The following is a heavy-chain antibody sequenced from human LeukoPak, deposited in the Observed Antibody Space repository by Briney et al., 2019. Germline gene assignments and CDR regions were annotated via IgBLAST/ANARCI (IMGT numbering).Heavy chain of an antibody. CDR2: ISLGGDTT. J-gene: IGHJ4*02. V-gene: IGHV3-23*01. CDR1: GFTFTSHG. D-gene: IGHD4-17*01. Sequence: GRSLRLSCAASGFTFTSHGMCWVRQAPGRGLEWVSSISLGGDTTYSDSVRGRFTISRDNSKNTLYLQLDSLRAEDTAIYYWAKEIRPNDCWGQGTLVTVSS. CDR3: AKEIRPNDC.